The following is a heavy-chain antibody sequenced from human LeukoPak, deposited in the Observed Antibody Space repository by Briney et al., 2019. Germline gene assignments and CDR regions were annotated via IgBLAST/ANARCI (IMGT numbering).Heavy chain of an antibody. Sequence: SETLSLTCSVSGGSVSSSSYYWGWIRQPPGKGLEWIGSFYYSGNTYYNPSLKSRVTISVDTSKNEFSLKLRSVTAADTAVYYCARTAGIAVAGSRQYFDYWGQGTLVTVSS. J-gene: IGHJ4*02. CDR3: ARTAGIAVAGSRQYFDY. D-gene: IGHD6-19*01. CDR1: GGSVSSSSYY. V-gene: IGHV4-39*01. CDR2: FYYSGNT.